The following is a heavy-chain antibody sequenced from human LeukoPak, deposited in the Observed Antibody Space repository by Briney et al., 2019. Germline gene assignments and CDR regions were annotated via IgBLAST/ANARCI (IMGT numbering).Heavy chain of an antibody. J-gene: IGHJ3*02. CDR2: IYYSGST. Sequence: SETLSLTCTVSGGSISSSSYYWGWIRQPPGKGLEWIGGIYYSGSTYYNPSLKSRVTISVDTSKNQFSLKLSSVTAADTAVYYCARRTGVDAFDIWGQGTMVTVSS. CDR3: ARRTGVDAFDI. V-gene: IGHV4-39*01. CDR1: GGSISSSSYY.